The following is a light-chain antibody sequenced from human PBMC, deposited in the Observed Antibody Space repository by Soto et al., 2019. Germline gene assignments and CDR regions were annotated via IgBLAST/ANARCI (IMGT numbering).Light chain of an antibody. J-gene: IGLJ7*01. CDR3: ETWDSNTHTV. CDR1: SGHNTYT. CDR2: LERSGSY. Sequence: QLVLTQSSSASASLGSSVKLTCTLSSGHNTYTIAWHQQQPGKAPRYLMKLERSGSYDKGSGVPDRFSGSSSGADRYLTISHLQSEDEADYYCETWDSNTHTVFGGGTQLTVL. V-gene: IGLV4-60*03.